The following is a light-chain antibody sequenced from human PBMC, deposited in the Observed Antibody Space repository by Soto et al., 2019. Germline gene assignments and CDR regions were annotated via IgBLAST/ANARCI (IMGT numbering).Light chain of an antibody. J-gene: IGKJ1*01. CDR2: AAS. Sequence: DIQMTQSPSSLSASVGDRVTITCRASQSISSYLNWYQQKPGKAPKLLIYAASSLHSGVPSRFSGSGSGTDFTLTISSLQPEDFATYFCQQSSSSPWTFGQGTKVDIK. CDR1: QSISSY. CDR3: QQSSSSPWT. V-gene: IGKV1-39*01.